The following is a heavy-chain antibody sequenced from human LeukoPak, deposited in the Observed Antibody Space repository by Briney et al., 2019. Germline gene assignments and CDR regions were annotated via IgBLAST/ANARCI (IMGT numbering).Heavy chain of an antibody. CDR2: IYYSGST. Sequence: SETLSLTCTVSGGSVSSGSYYWSWIRQPPGKGLEWIGYIYYSGSTDYNPSLKSRVTISVDTSKNQFSLKLSSVTAADTAVYYCARSFGYFDNWGQGTLVTVSS. CDR1: GGSVSSGSYY. J-gene: IGHJ4*02. CDR3: ARSFGYFDN. V-gene: IGHV4-61*01. D-gene: IGHD2-15*01.